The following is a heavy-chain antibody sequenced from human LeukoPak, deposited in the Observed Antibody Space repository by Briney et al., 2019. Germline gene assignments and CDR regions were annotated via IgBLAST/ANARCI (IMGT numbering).Heavy chain of an antibody. CDR1: GFTFSSYA. V-gene: IGHV3-23*01. CDR2: ISCSGGST. D-gene: IGHD2-15*01. J-gene: IGHJ4*02. Sequence: GGSLRPSCAASGFTFSSYAMTWVRQAPGKGLEWVSGISCSGGSTYYADSVKGRFTISRDNPRNTLYLQMNSLRAEDTAVYYCAKDRNVVLVAATRSDHWGQGTLVSVSS. CDR3: AKDRNVVLVAATRSDH.